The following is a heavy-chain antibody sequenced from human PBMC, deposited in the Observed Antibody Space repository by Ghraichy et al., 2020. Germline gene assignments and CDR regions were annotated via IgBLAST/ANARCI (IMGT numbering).Heavy chain of an antibody. D-gene: IGHD5-24*01. Sequence: SETLSLTCTVSGGSISSSSYYWGWIRQPPGKGLEWIGSIYYSGSTYYNPSLKSRVTISVDTSKNQFSLKLSSVTAADTAVYYCATTKPPEGYNAGYYFDYWGQGTLVTVSS. CDR3: ATTKPPEGYNAGYYFDY. CDR1: GGSISSSSYY. CDR2: IYYSGST. J-gene: IGHJ4*02. V-gene: IGHV4-39*07.